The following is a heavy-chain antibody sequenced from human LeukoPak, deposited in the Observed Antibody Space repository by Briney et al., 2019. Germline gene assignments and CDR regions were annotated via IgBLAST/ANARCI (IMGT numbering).Heavy chain of an antibody. CDR3: ARVTASWHPYVDY. Sequence: GGSLRLSCAASGXTLRSYWMHWFRHAPGERLVWVSRINSDGSIRIYADSVEGRFTISRDNAENTLYLQLNSLRVEDTAVYFCARVTASWHPYVDYWGQGTLVTVSS. D-gene: IGHD2-2*01. V-gene: IGHV3-74*01. CDR1: GXTLRSYW. J-gene: IGHJ4*02. CDR2: INSDGSIR.